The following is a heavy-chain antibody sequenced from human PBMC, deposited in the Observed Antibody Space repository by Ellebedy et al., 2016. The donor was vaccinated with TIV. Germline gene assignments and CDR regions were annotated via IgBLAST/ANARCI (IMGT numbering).Heavy chain of an antibody. CDR2: ISSSSSYI. CDR1: GFTFSSYS. CDR3: ASSDYSNHNWFDP. Sequence: PGGSLRLSCAASGFTFSSYSMNWVRQAPGKGLEWVSSISSSSSYIYYADSVKGRFIISRDNAKNSLYLQMNSLRAEDTAVYYCASSDYSNHNWFDPWGQGTLVTVSS. J-gene: IGHJ5*02. D-gene: IGHD4-11*01. V-gene: IGHV3-21*01.